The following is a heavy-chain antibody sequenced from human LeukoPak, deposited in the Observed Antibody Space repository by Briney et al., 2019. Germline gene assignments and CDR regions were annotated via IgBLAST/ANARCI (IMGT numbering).Heavy chain of an antibody. CDR1: GDSVSSNSAA. CDR3: ARMAPTARRHNAFDF. V-gene: IGHV6-1*01. J-gene: IGHJ3*01. CDR2: TYYRSKWYN. Sequence: SQTLSLTCAISGDSVSSNSAAWNWIRQSPSRGLEWLGRTYYRSKWYNDYAVSVKSRITINPDTSKNQFSLQLSSVTAADTAVYFCARMAPTARRHNAFDFWGQGTVVTVSS. D-gene: IGHD2-2*01.